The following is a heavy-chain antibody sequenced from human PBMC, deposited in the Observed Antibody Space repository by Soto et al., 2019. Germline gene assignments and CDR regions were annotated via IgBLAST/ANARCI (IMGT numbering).Heavy chain of an antibody. CDR3: ATSLVTSRTRVDY. CDR1: GGSIYTGGFY. D-gene: IGHD1-26*01. J-gene: IGHJ4*02. CDR2: IYYTGST. V-gene: IGHV4-31*03. Sequence: LPLTCTVSGGSIYTGGFYWSWIRQLPGKGLEWLGYIYYTGSTQYTPSLKSRLTISTDTSDNQFSLRLTSVTAADTAVYHCATSLVTSRTRVDYWGQGTLVTVSS.